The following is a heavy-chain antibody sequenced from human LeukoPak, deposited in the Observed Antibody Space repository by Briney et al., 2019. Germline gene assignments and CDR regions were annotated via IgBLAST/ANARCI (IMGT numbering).Heavy chain of an antibody. Sequence: GGSLRLSCRASGSPFSSYWINWVRQAPGKGLEWVANINQDGSEKYYVDSVKGRFTMSRDNAKASLYLQLNSLKAEDTAVYYCATAATNTMPLDVWGKGTKVTVSS. CDR1: GSPFSSYW. V-gene: IGHV3-7*01. J-gene: IGHJ6*04. D-gene: IGHD2-2*01. CDR3: ATAATNTMPLDV. CDR2: INQDGSEK.